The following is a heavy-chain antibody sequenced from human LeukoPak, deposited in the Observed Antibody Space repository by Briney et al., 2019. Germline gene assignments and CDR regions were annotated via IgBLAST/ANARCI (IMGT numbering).Heavy chain of an antibody. Sequence: GASVKVSCKASGYTFTSFYIYWFRQAPGQGLEWVGMINPSGGTTNYAQRFQGRVTMTRDSSTSTVYMELSSLGSEDTAVYFCARGPPHGGYSIVFDFWGQGTLVTVSS. CDR1: GYTFTSFY. V-gene: IGHV1-46*01. CDR2: INPSGGTT. J-gene: IGHJ4*02. CDR3: ARGPPHGGYSIVFDF. D-gene: IGHD4-23*01.